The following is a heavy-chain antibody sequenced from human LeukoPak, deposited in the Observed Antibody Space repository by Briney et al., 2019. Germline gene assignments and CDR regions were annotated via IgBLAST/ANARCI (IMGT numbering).Heavy chain of an antibody. J-gene: IGHJ4*02. CDR1: GGTFSSYA. D-gene: IGHD3-22*01. CDR2: IIPIFGIA. V-gene: IGHV1-69*04. Sequence: GASVKVSCKASGGTFSSYAISWVRQAPGQGLEWMGRIIPIFGIANYAQKFQGRVTITADKSTSTAYMELSSLRSEDTAVYYCARSPDYYDSSGYYLYYFDYWGQGTLVTVSP. CDR3: ARSPDYYDSSGYYLYYFDY.